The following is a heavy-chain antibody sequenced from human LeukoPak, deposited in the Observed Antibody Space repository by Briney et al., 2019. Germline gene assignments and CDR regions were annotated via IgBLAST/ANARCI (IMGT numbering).Heavy chain of an antibody. CDR2: ISGSGGST. J-gene: IGHJ4*02. CDR1: GFSFSSYA. D-gene: IGHD1-26*01. V-gene: IGHV3-23*01. CDR3: AKDPSGSYQRGVY. Sequence: GGSPRLSCAASGFSFSSYAMSWVRQAPGKGLEWVSAISGSGGSTYYADSVKGRFTISRDNSKNTLYLQMNSLRAEDTAVYYCAKDPSGSYQRGVYWGQGTLVTVSS.